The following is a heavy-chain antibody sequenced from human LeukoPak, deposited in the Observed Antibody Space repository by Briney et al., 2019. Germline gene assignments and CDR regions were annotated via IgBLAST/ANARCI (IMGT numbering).Heavy chain of an antibody. V-gene: IGHV1-3*01. CDR2: INAGNSNT. CDR3: ARPQWLVPGYYFDY. Sequence: ASVKVSCKASGYTFTSYAMHWVRQAPGQRLEWMGWINAGNSNTKYSQKFQGRVTITRDTSASTAYMELSSLRSEDTAVYYCARPQWLVPGYYFDYWGQGTLVTVSS. J-gene: IGHJ4*02. D-gene: IGHD6-19*01. CDR1: GYTFTSYA.